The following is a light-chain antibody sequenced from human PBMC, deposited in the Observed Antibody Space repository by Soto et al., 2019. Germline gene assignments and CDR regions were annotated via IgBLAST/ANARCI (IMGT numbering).Light chain of an antibody. J-gene: IGKJ1*01. Sequence: DIQMTQLPSTLSASVGDRVTITCRASQSISSWLAWYQQKPGKAPKLLIYKASSLESGVPSRFSGSGSGTEFTLTISSLQPDDFVTYYCQQYNSYSGTFGQGTKVEIK. V-gene: IGKV1-5*03. CDR1: QSISSW. CDR2: KAS. CDR3: QQYNSYSGT.